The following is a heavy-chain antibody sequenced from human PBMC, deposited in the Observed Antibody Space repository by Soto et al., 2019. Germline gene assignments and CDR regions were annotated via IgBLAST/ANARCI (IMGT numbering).Heavy chain of an antibody. J-gene: IGHJ5*01. V-gene: IGHV3-48*01. D-gene: IGHD2-2*01. CDR2: ISSSFITI. CDR1: GFTFSSYS. Sequence: EVQLVESGGGLVQPGGSLRLSCAASGFTFSSYSMNWVRQAPGKGLEWVSYISSSFITIYYADSVMGRFTISRDNAKNSLYLQMNSLRAEDTAVYYCARDCPGSSTTCYGNEWFDSWGQGTLVTVSS. CDR3: ARDCPGSSTTCYGNEWFDS.